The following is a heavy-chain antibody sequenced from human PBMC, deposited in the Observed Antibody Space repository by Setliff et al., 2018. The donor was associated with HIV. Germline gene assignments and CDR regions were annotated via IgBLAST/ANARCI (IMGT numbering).Heavy chain of an antibody. J-gene: IGHJ5*02. CDR3: ARDRVGSTNSFDP. D-gene: IGHD1-26*01. CDR2: IRGDGTHT. Sequence: GGSLRLSCGASGFSFGNHWMHWIRQAPGEGLVWVSRIRGDGTHTDYADSMRGRFTMPRDNAKNTVYLQMNDLRVEDTAVYFCARDRVGSTNSFDPWGQGTLVTVSS. CDR1: GFSFGNHW. V-gene: IGHV3-74*01.